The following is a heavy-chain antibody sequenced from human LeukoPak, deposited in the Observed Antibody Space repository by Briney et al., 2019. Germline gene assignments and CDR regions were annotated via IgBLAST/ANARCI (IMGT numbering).Heavy chain of an antibody. CDR2: ISSSSSYI. CDR3: ARDPVGAYYDFWSGYSPYYFDY. Sequence: GGSLRPSCAASGFTFSSYSMNWVRQAPGKGLEWVSSISSSSSYIYYADSVKGRFTISRDNAKNSLYLQMNSLRAEDTAVYYCARDPVGAYYDFWSGYSPYYFDYWGQGTLVTVSS. V-gene: IGHV3-21*01. J-gene: IGHJ4*02. D-gene: IGHD3-3*01. CDR1: GFTFSSYS.